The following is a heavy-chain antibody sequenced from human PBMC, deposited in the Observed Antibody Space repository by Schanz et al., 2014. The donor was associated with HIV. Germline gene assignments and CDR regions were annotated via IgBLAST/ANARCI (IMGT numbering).Heavy chain of an antibody. CDR2: INPNSGGT. V-gene: IGHV1-2*02. D-gene: IGHD6-19*01. CDR1: GYTFSRSA. Sequence: QVQLVQSGPEVAQPGASVKVSCKASGYTFSRSAISWVRQAPGQGLEWMGWINPNSGGTNLAQKFEGRVTLTGDTSTGTAYMEMRRLRSGDTAVYYCARSSGWGGWSTWDGMDVWGQGTTVTVS. J-gene: IGHJ6*02. CDR3: ARSSGWGGWSTWDGMDV.